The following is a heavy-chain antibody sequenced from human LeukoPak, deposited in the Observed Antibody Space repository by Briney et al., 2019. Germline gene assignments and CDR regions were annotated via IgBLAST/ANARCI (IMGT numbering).Heavy chain of an antibody. Sequence: PGGSLRLSCAASGFTFSSYGMHWVRQAPGKGLEWVAFIRYDGSNKYYADSVKGRFTISRDNSKNTLYLQMNSLRSEDTAVYYCARGCGSSSACGYWGQGTLVTVSS. CDR2: IRYDGSNK. CDR3: ARGCGSSSACGY. J-gene: IGHJ4*02. CDR1: GFTFSSYG. V-gene: IGHV3-30*02. D-gene: IGHD6-6*01.